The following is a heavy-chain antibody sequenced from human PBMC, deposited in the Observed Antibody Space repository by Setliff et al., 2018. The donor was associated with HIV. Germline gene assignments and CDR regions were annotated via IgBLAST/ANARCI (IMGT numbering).Heavy chain of an antibody. Sequence: SETLSLTCTVSGGSISTYYWSWIRQSPGKGLEWIGYIYYSGNTYYNPSLKSRVTISADTSKNEFFLKLTSVTAADTAVYYCARQPGYSSGWYFTASGFDPWGQGTLVTVPQ. V-gene: IGHV4-59*04. J-gene: IGHJ5*02. CDR2: IYYSGNT. D-gene: IGHD6-19*01. CDR1: GGSISTYY. CDR3: ARQPGYSSGWYFTASGFDP.